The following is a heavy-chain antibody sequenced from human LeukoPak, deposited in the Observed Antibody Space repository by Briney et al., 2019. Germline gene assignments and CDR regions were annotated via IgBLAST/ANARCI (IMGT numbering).Heavy chain of an antibody. CDR3: TRDTDY. CDR2: IWYDGSNK. J-gene: IGHJ4*02. Sequence: GGSLRLSCAASGFTFSTYGMHWVRQAPGKGLEWVAIIWYDGSNKYYADSVKGRFTIPRDNSKHTLYLQMNSLRAEDTAVYYCTRDTDYWGQGTLVTVSS. V-gene: IGHV3-33*01. CDR1: GFTFSTYG.